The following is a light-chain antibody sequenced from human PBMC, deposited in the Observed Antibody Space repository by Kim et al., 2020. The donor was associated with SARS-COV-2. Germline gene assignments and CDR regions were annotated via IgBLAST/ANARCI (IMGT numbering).Light chain of an antibody. CDR3: QEVNSFPPT. V-gene: IGKV1-9*01. CDR1: QGISSY. Sequence: ASVGDRVTITCRASQGISSYLAWYQQKPGKAPKFLIYAAATLQTGVPSRFSGSGYGTDFALTISSLQPEDFATYYCQEVNSFPPTFGPGTKVDIK. J-gene: IGKJ3*01. CDR2: AAA.